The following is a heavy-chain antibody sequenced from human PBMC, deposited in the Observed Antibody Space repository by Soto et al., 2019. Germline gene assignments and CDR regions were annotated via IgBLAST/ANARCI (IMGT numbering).Heavy chain of an antibody. D-gene: IGHD3-3*01. CDR1: GGSISSYY. J-gene: IGHJ5*02. Sequence: SETLSLTCTVSGGSISSYYWSWIRQPPGKGLEWIGYIYYSGSTNYNPSLKSRVTISVDTSKNQFSLKLSSVTAADTAVYYCASPLSYDFWSGYDTWGKGTLVTVSS. V-gene: IGHV4-59*08. CDR2: IYYSGST. CDR3: ASPLSYDFWSGYDT.